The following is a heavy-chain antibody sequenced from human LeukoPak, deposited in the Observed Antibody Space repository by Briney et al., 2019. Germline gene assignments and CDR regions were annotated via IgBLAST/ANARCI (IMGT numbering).Heavy chain of an antibody. Sequence: NPGGSLRLSCAASGFTFSDYTMNWVRQAPGKGLEWVSSITSTSSLYYTNSVKGRFTISRDNTKNSLYLQMNSLRAEDTAVYYRVTNFDPDVDWGQGTLVTVSS. J-gene: IGHJ4*02. CDR1: GFTFSDYT. CDR3: VTNFDPDVD. D-gene: IGHD3-9*01. CDR2: ITSTSSL. V-gene: IGHV3-69-1*01.